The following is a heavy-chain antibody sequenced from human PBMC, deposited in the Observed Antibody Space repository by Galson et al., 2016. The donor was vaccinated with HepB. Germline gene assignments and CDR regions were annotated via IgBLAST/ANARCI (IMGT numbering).Heavy chain of an antibody. CDR1: GGSISSRNYY. V-gene: IGHV4-39*01. D-gene: IGHD2-2*01. CDR3: ARLCGSSASCYRASSRQNWVDP. J-gene: IGHJ5*02. CDR2: ISYSGSI. Sequence: LSLTCTVSGGSISSRNYYWGWIRQPPGKGLEWIGSISYSGSIYYNPFLKTPVTISVDTSKNQFSLKLSSVSAADTALYSFARLCGSSASCYRASSRQNWVDPWGQGTLVTVSS.